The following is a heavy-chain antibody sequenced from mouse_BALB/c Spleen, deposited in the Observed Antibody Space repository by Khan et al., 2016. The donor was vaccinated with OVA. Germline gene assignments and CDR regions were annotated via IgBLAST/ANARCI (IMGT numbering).Heavy chain of an antibody. D-gene: IGHD1-1*01. Sequence: VRLQQSGPELVKPGASVKISCKASGYSFTGYFMNWVIQSHGKSLEWIGRINPHIGETLYNQKFKGKATLTVDESSSTAHMELRSLASEDSAVYYCARKNGSDFDYWGQGTTLTVSS. CDR3: ARKNGSDFDY. V-gene: IGHV1-20*02. J-gene: IGHJ2*01. CDR2: INPHIGET. CDR1: GYSFTGYF.